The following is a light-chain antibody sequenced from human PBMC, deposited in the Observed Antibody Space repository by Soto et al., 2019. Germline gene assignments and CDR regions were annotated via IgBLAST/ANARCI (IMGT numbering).Light chain of an antibody. CDR3: QQTYSSPIT. CDR1: QSISKW. J-gene: IGKJ5*01. Sequence: IQMTQSASTVSASVGDRVTITCRASQSISKWLAWYQQKPGKAPKLLISAASILQSGVPSRFSGSGSGTDFTLTISNLQPEDFAGYYCQQTYSSPITFGQGTRLEIK. V-gene: IGKV1-39*01. CDR2: AAS.